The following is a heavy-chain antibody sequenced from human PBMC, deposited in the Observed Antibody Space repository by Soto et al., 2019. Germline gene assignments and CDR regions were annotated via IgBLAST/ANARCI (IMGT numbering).Heavy chain of an antibody. CDR3: ARDGSDHGTGAAH. CDR2: ISSSGSYI. V-gene: IGHV3-21*01. CDR1: GFTFSSYS. Sequence: EVQLVESGGGLVKPGGSLRLSCAASGFTFSSYSMIWVRQAPGKGLEWVSSISSSGSYIYYADSVKGRFTISRDNAKNAQILQINSLRAEDTAVYYCARDGSDHGTGAAHWGQGTLVTVSS. D-gene: IGHD4-17*01. J-gene: IGHJ4*02.